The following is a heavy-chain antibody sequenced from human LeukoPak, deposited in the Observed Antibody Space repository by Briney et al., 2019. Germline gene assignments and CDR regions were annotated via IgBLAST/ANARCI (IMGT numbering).Heavy chain of an antibody. CDR3: ARGRNEQQLGRAGRRHANWFDP. CDR2: INHSGST. CDR1: GGSISSSSYY. V-gene: IGHV4-39*07. J-gene: IGHJ5*02. D-gene: IGHD6-13*01. Sequence: SETLSLTCTVSGGSISSSSYYWSWIRQPPGKGLEWIGEINHSGSTNYNPSLKSRVTISVDTSKNQFSLKLSSVTAADTAVYYCARGRNEQQLGRAGRRHANWFDPWGQGTLVTVSS.